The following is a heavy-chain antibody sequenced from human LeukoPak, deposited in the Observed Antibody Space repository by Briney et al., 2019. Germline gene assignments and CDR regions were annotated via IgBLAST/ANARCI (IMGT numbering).Heavy chain of an antibody. D-gene: IGHD3-10*01. Sequence: SETLSLTCAVYGGSFSGYYWSWVRQPPGKGLEWIGEINHSGSTNYNPSLMSRVTISVDTSKNQFSLKLSSVTAADTAVYYCARGLGLHYYGSGSSHRPLDYWGQGTLVTVSS. J-gene: IGHJ4*02. CDR2: INHSGST. V-gene: IGHV4-34*01. CDR1: GGSFSGYY. CDR3: ARGLGLHYYGSGSSHRPLDY.